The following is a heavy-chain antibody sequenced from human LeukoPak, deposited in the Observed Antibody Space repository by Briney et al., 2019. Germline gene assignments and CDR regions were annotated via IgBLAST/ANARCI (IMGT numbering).Heavy chain of an antibody. CDR1: GGSFSGYY. V-gene: IGHV4-34*01. CDR3: ARIRITPGARDVFDV. Sequence: SETLSLTCAVYGGSFSGYYWGWTRQSPAKGLEWIGEIDHSGSTNYNPFLKSRVTMSVDSSKNQFSLRLTSVTAADTAVYYCARIRITPGARDVFDVWGPGTMVTVSS. CDR2: IDHSGST. D-gene: IGHD2-2*01. J-gene: IGHJ3*01.